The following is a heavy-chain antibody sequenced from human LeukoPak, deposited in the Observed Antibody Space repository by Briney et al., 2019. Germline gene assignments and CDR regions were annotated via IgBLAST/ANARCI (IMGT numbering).Heavy chain of an antibody. V-gene: IGHV1-2*02. CDR1: GYTFTGYY. Sequence: ASVKVSCEASGYTFTGYYMHWVRQAPGQGLEWMGWINPNSGGTNYAQKFQGRVTMTRDTSIGTAYMELSRLRSDDTAVYYCARERGRIQLWLQYYWGQGTLVTVSS. D-gene: IGHD5-18*01. J-gene: IGHJ4*02. CDR2: INPNSGGT. CDR3: ARERGRIQLWLQYY.